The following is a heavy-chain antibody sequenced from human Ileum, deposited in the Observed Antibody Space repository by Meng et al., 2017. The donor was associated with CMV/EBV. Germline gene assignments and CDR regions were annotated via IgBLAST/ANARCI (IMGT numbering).Heavy chain of an antibody. V-gene: IGHV3-23*01. CDR2: ISGTGDNT. CDR3: AKVTIPVAGAGGYHFDY. J-gene: IGHJ4*02. Sequence: FTFSSYAMSWVRQATGKALEWVALISGTGDNTYYADSVKGRFTISRDNSENMLYLQVNSLRAEDTALYYCAKVTIPVAGAGGYHFDYWGQGILVTVSS. CDR1: FTFSSYA. D-gene: IGHD6-13*01.